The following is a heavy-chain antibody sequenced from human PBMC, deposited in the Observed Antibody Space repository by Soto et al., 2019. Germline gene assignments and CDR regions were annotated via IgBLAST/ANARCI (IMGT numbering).Heavy chain of an antibody. Sequence: QVQLVQSGAEVKKPGSSVKVSCKAPGGTFSTYAISWVRQAPGQGLEWMGGVIPIFGTPKYAQKLQGRVTFTADESTSTGYMELRSLRSEDTAVYYCARSQGGSSSLDIYYYYYYGMDVWGQGTTVTVSS. CDR1: GGTFSTYA. D-gene: IGHD2-15*01. CDR2: VIPIFGTP. CDR3: ARSQGGSSSLDIYYYYYYGMDV. V-gene: IGHV1-69*01. J-gene: IGHJ6*02.